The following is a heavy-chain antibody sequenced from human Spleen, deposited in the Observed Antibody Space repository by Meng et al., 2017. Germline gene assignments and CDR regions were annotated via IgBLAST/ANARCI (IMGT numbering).Heavy chain of an antibody. CDR2: IIPKSGVT. CDR1: GYTFIAYY. V-gene: IGHV1-2*02. CDR3: ARDLDDGWDP. D-gene: IGHD6-19*01. Sequence: QGQLVQSGAEVKEPGASVKVPCKASGYTFIAYYMHWVRQAPGQRPEWMGWIIPKSGVTKYAQKFQGRVTLTRDTSISTAYMELSRLTSDDTAVYYCARDLDDGWDPWGQGTLVTVSS. J-gene: IGHJ5*02.